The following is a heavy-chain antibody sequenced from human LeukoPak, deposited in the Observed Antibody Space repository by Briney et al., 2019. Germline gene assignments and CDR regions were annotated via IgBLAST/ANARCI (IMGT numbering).Heavy chain of an antibody. CDR2: IIPILGIA. V-gene: IGHV1-69*04. CDR3: ARDPPNYYDSSGYPDNFDY. D-gene: IGHD3-22*01. Sequence: SVKVSSKASGGTFSSYTISWVRQAPGQGLEWMGRIIPILGIANYAQKFQGRVTITADKSTSTAYMELSSLRSEDTAVYYCARDPPNYYDSSGYPDNFDYWGQGTLVTVSS. CDR1: GGTFSSYT. J-gene: IGHJ4*02.